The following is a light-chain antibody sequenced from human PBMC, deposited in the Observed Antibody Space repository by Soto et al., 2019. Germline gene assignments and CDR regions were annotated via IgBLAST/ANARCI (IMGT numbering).Light chain of an antibody. CDR1: QSVSSY. V-gene: IGKV3-11*01. CDR3: QQRSDWPST. CDR2: DAS. Sequence: EIVLTQSPATLSLSPGERATLSCRASQSVSSYLAWYQQKPGQAPRLLIYDASNRATGIPARFSGSGSGTDFTLTISSLEPDDFAVYYCQQRSDWPSTFGGGTTGQIK. J-gene: IGKJ4*01.